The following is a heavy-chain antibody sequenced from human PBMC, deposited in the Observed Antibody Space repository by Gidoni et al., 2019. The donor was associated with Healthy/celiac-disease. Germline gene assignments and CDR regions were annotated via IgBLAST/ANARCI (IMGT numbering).Heavy chain of an antibody. CDR3: ARDYYGSGSYGPPDY. J-gene: IGHJ4*02. CDR2: ISWDGGST. D-gene: IGHD3-10*01. Sequence: EVQLVESGGVVVQPGGSLRLSCAASGFTFDDYTMHWVRQAPGKGLEWVSLISWDGGSTYYADSVKGRFTISRDNSKNSLYLQMNSLRTEDTALYYCARDYYGSGSYGPPDYWGQGTLVTVSS. CDR1: GFTFDDYT. V-gene: IGHV3-43*01.